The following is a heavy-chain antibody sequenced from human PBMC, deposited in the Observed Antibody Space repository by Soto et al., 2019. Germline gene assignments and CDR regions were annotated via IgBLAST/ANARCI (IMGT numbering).Heavy chain of an antibody. CDR3: GRGFLGDWPTIYYYYYMAV. V-gene: IGHV4-59*01. J-gene: IGHJ6*03. D-gene: IGHD3-16*01. Sequence: SETLSLTCTVSGGSISSYYWSWIRQPPGKGLEWIGYIYYSGSTNYNPSLKSRVTISVDTPKNQFSLKLSSVTAADTAVYYCGRGFLGDWPTIYYYYYMAVWGKGTTVTVSS. CDR2: IYYSGST. CDR1: GGSISSYY.